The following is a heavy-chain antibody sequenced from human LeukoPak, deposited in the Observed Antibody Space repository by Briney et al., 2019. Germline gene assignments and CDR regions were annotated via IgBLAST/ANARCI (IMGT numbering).Heavy chain of an antibody. J-gene: IGHJ5*02. CDR2: IYYSGNT. CDR3: ARGFGYCSGGSCWNWFDP. Sequence: SETLSLTCTVSGGSISSYYWSWIRQPPGKGLEYIGYIYYSGNTNYNPSLKSRVTMSVDTSKNQFSLKLSSVTAADTAVYYCARGFGYCSGGSCWNWFDPWGQGTLVTVSS. D-gene: IGHD2-15*01. CDR1: GGSISSYY. V-gene: IGHV4-59*12.